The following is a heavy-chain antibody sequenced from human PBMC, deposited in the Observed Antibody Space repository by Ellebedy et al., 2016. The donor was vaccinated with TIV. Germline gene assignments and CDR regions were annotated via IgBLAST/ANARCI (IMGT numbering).Heavy chain of an antibody. V-gene: IGHV3-66*01. Sequence: GGSLRLSCAASGFNVKSYFMNWVRQAPGKGLEWVSIIYNDGGTNYTDSVMGRFTVSRDSSKNTLYLQMSSLRPEDTAMYYCVKDRGDIIRDFDYWGQGTLVTVSS. CDR2: IYNDGGT. CDR1: GFNVKSYF. CDR3: VKDRGDIIRDFDY. D-gene: IGHD2-21*02. J-gene: IGHJ4*02.